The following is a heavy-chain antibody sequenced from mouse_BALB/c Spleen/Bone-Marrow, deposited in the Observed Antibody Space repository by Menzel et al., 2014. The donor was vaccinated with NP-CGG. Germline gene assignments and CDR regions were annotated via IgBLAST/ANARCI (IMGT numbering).Heavy chain of an antibody. CDR3: ARPLYYYGSSPFYAMDY. CDR1: GFASSSYD. D-gene: IGHD1-1*01. CDR2: ISSGGGST. V-gene: IGHV5-12-1*01. J-gene: IGHJ4*01. Sequence: EVQLVESGGGLVKPGGSLKLSCAASGFASSSYDMSWVRQTPEKRLEWVAYISSGGGSTYYPDTVKGRFTISGDNAKNTLYLQMSSLKSEDTAMYYCARPLYYYGSSPFYAMDYWGQGTSVTVSS.